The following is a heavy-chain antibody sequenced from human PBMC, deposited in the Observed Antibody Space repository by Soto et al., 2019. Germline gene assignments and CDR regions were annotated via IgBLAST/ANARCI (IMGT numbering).Heavy chain of an antibody. Sequence: SETLSLTVAVYGGSFSGYYWTWIRKAPGKGLGGIGEISHSGGTNYNSSLKSRVTISVDTSKTPLSLIPYSVTGAATAVFYCARGRQYYLFWSGYQNEGPHAMEVWGQGTTVTVSS. J-gene: IGHJ6*02. CDR2: ISHSGGT. CDR3: ARGRQYYLFWSGYQNEGPHAMEV. V-gene: IGHV4-34*01. CDR1: GGSFSGYY. D-gene: IGHD3-3*02.